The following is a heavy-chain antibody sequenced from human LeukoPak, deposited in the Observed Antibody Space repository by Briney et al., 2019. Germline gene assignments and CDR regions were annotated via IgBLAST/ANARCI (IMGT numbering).Heavy chain of an antibody. CDR2: INPNSGGT. J-gene: IGHJ4*02. CDR1: GYTFTGYY. V-gene: IGHV1-2*02. CDR3: ARDPYGSGSYYD. D-gene: IGHD3-10*01. Sequence: ASVTVSCKASGYTFTGYYMHWVRQAPGQGLEWMGWINPNSGGTNYAQKFQGRVTMTRDTSISTAYMELSRLRSDDTAVYYCARDPYGSGSYYDWGQGTLVTVSS.